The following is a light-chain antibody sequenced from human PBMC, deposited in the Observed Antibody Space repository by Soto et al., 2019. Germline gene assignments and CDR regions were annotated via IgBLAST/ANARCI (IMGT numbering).Light chain of an antibody. CDR3: QQYKNWPQT. Sequence: EIVMTQSPASLSVSPGERATLSCRASQSISSNLAWYQQKPGQAPGLLIYGSSTRATGIPGRFSGSGYGTEFTLTISNLQSEDFAVYYCQQYKNWPQTFGQGTKVDIK. J-gene: IGKJ1*01. CDR1: QSISSN. V-gene: IGKV3-15*01. CDR2: GSS.